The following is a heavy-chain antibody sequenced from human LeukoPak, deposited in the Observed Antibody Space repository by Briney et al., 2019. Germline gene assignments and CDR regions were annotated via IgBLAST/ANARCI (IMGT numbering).Heavy chain of an antibody. Sequence: SETLSLTCTVSGGSISSYYWSWIRQPPGKGLEWIGHIYYSGSTSYNPSLKSRVTISVDTSKNQFSLKLNSVTAADTAVYYCARRGYSSGWYEGYFDQWGQGTLVTVSS. V-gene: IGHV4-59*08. CDR1: GGSISSYY. CDR3: ARRGYSSGWYEGYFDQ. J-gene: IGHJ4*02. D-gene: IGHD6-19*01. CDR2: IYYSGST.